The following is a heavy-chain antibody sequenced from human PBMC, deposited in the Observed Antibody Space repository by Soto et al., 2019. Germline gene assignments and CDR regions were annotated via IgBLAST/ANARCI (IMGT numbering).Heavy chain of an antibody. CDR2: IWYDGSNK. CDR1: GFTFSSYG. D-gene: IGHD4-17*01. V-gene: IGHV3-33*01. CDR3: AREPLRDETSTYYYYGMDV. Sequence: PGGSLRLSCAASGFTFSSYGMHWVRQAPGKGLEWVAVIWYDGSNKYYADSVKGRFTISRDNSKNTLYLQMDSLRAEDTAVYYCAREPLRDETSTYYYYGMDVWGQGTTVTVSS. J-gene: IGHJ6*02.